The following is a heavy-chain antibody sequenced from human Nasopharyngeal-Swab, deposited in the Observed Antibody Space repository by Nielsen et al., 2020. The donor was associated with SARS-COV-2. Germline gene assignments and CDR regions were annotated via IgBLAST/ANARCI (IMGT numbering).Heavy chain of an antibody. Sequence: GSLRLSCTVSGGSISSYYWSWIRQPPGKGLEWIGYIYYSGSTNYNPSLKSRVTISVDTSKNQFSLKLSSVTAADTAVYYCARGGRITIIDYWGQGTLVTVSS. D-gene: IGHD3-3*01. J-gene: IGHJ4*02. CDR1: GGSISSYY. CDR2: IYYSGST. CDR3: ARGGRITIIDY. V-gene: IGHV4-59*01.